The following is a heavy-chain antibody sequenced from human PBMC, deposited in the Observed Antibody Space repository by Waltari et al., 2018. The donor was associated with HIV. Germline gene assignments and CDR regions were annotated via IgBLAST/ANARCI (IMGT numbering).Heavy chain of an antibody. CDR2: IYYTGRT. J-gene: IGHJ5*02. CDR1: GVSFIIYH. D-gene: IGHD3-3*01. Sequence: QVQLQESGPGLVKPSETLSLTCTVSGVSFIIYHWSWIRQPPGKGLEWIGYIYYTGRTNCNPSLKSRVTISVDTSKNQFSLRLRSVTAADTAVYYCARGLFGVGSNWFDLWGQGILVTVSS. V-gene: IGHV4-59*01. CDR3: ARGLFGVGSNWFDL.